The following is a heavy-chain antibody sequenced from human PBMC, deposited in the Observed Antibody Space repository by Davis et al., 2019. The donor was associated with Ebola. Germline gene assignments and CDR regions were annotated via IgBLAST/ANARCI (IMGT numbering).Heavy chain of an antibody. CDR2: INPHNGNT. Sequence: ASVQVSCKASAYTFTSYGITWVRQAPGQGLEWMGWINPHNGNTNYAQNVQGRVTMTTDTSTSTAYMEVGILRSDDTAVYYCARAQFPTTSDHWGQGTLVTVSS. CDR3: ARAQFPTTSDH. D-gene: IGHD1-1*01. CDR1: AYTFTSYG. V-gene: IGHV1-18*04. J-gene: IGHJ4*02.